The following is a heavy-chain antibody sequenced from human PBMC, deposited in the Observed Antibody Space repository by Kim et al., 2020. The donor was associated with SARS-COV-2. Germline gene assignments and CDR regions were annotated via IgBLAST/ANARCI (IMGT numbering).Heavy chain of an antibody. CDR2: IDPSDSYT. J-gene: IGHJ5*02. CDR3: ARKQQLAGWFDP. CDR1: GYSFTSYW. Sequence: GESLKISRKGSGYSFTSYWISWVRQMPGKGLEWMGRIDPSDSYTNYSPSFQGHVTISADKSISTAYLQWSSLKASDTAMYYCARKQQLAGWFDPWGQGTLVTVSS. V-gene: IGHV5-10-1*01. D-gene: IGHD6-13*01.